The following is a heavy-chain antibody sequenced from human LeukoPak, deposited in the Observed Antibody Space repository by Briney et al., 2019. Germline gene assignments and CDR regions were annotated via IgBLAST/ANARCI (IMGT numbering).Heavy chain of an antibody. D-gene: IGHD3-10*01. CDR3: ARDRDYYGSGSYYPAYFDY. CDR1: GGSFSGYY. CDR2: INHSGST. V-gene: IGHV4-34*01. J-gene: IGHJ4*02. Sequence: KTSETLSLTCAVYGGSFSGYYWSWIRQPPGKGLEWIGEINHSGSTNYNPSLKSRVTISVDTSKNQFSLKLSFVTAADTAVYYCARDRDYYGSGSYYPAYFDYWGQGTLVTVSS.